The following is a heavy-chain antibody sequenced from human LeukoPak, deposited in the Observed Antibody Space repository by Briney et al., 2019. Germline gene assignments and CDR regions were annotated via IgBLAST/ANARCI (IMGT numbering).Heavy chain of an antibody. CDR2: IYYSGST. J-gene: IGHJ6*02. D-gene: IGHD3-10*01. V-gene: IGHV4-34*09. CDR1: GGSFSGYY. CDR3: ARDSGSRYYYYGMDV. Sequence: PSETLSLTCGAYGGSFSGYYWSWIRQPPGKGLEWIGYIYYSGSTYYNPSLKSRVTISVDTSKNQFSLKLSSVTAADTAVYYCARDSGSRYYYYGMDVWGQGTTVTVSS.